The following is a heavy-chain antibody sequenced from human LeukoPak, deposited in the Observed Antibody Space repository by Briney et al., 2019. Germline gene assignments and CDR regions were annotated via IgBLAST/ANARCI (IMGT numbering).Heavy chain of an antibody. CDR2: ITSSGTTK. V-gene: IGHV3-11*04. CDR3: AIQMTMIVVVPYFDY. J-gene: IGHJ4*02. CDR1: GFTFNDYY. D-gene: IGHD3-22*01. Sequence: PGGSLTLSCEASGFTFNDYYMSWIRQAPGKGLEWVSFITSSGTTKYYADSVRGRFTISRDNAKNSLYLYMNSLRDDDTAVYYCAIQMTMIVVVPYFDYWGQGALVTVSA.